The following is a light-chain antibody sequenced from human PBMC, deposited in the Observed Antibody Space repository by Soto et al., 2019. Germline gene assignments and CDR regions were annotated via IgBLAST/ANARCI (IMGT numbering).Light chain of an antibody. V-gene: IGKV3-20*01. CDR2: GVS. J-gene: IGKJ4*01. CDR3: QQYNTYSSLT. Sequence: EIVLTHSPGTLSRSPWERATRSCMAIQSVSNNYLAWYQQKPGQAPRLLIYGVSNRATGIPDRFSGSGSGTDFTLTISRLEPEDFATYYCQQYNTYSSLTFGGGTKVDIK. CDR1: QSVSNNY.